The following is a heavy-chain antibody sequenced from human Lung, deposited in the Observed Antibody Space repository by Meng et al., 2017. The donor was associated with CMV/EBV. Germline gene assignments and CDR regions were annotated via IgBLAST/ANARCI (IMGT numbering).Heavy chain of an antibody. D-gene: IGHD1-7*01. J-gene: IGHJ4*02. Sequence: GESLKISCAASGFTFRDYAMNWVRQAPGKGLEWVSFIYSGGSGTYYADSVKGRFTISRDNSKSTLYLQMDSLRAEDTAVYYCAKVLAGTRLHDYWGQGTLVTVSS. CDR1: GFTFRDYA. V-gene: IGHV3-23*03. CDR3: AKVLAGTRLHDY. CDR2: IYSGGSGT.